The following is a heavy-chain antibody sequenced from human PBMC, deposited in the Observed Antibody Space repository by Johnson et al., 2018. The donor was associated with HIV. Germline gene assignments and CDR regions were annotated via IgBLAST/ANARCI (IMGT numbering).Heavy chain of an antibody. Sequence: VQLVESGGGVVQPGGSLRLSCAVSGFTFSSYAIHWVRQAPGKGLEYVSAISSNGGSTYYANSVKGRFTISRDNSKNTLYLQMGSLRAEDMAVYYCTTDDVVPPAFDIWGQGTMVTVSS. V-gene: IGHV3-64*01. CDR2: ISSNGGST. D-gene: IGHD2-15*01. CDR3: TTDDVVPPAFDI. J-gene: IGHJ3*02. CDR1: GFTFSSYA.